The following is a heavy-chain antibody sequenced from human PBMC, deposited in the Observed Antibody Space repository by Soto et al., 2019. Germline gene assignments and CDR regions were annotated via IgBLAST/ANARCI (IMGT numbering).Heavy chain of an antibody. V-gene: IGHV3-23*01. Sequence: PGGSLRLSCAASGFTFSAYPMIWVRQAPGEGLEWVSSIGITGNTYYADSVKGRFTISRDNSKNTLYLQMNSLRAEDTAVYYCAKPCGTYRQDWSDPWGQGALVTVSS. CDR1: GFTFSAYP. CDR3: AKPCGTYRQDWSDP. D-gene: IGHD3-16*02. CDR2: IGITGNT. J-gene: IGHJ5*02.